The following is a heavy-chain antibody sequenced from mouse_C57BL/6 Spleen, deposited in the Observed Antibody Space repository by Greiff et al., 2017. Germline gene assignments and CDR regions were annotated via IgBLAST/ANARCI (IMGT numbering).Heavy chain of an antibody. CDR2: ISSGGDYI. Sequence: EVQRVESGEGLVKPGGSLKLSCAASGFTFSSYAMSWVRQTPEKRLEWVAYISSGGDYIYYADTVKGRFTISRDNARNTLYLQMSSLKSEDTAMYYCTRALITTVVGPYYAMDYWGQGTSVTVSS. CDR1: GFTFSSYA. J-gene: IGHJ4*01. CDR3: TRALITTVVGPYYAMDY. V-gene: IGHV5-9-1*02. D-gene: IGHD1-1*01.